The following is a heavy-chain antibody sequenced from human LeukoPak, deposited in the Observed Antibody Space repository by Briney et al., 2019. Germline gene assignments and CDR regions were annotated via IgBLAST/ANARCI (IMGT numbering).Heavy chain of an antibody. V-gene: IGHV3-23*01. CDR3: AKGGDGYNYYFDY. D-gene: IGHD5-24*01. CDR2: ITGTADKT. J-gene: IGHJ4*02. CDR1: GFTFTNYV. Sequence: GGSLRLSCAASGFTFTNYVMNWVRQAPGKGLEWVSSITGTADKTYDADSVKGRFIISRDNSKNTLYLQMNSLRAEDTAVYYCAKGGDGYNYYFDYWGQETLVTVSS.